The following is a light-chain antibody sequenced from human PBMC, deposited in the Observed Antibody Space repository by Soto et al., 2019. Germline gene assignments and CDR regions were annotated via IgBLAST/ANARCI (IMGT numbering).Light chain of an antibody. J-gene: IGLJ3*02. CDR2: EVN. CDR3: SSSAGTNSFVL. Sequence: QSALTQPPSASGSPGQSVTISCTGTSSDIGGYNSVSWYQQHPSKAPKLMIYEVNKRPLGVPERFSGSKSGNTASLTVSGLQADDEADYYCSSSAGTNSFVLFGGGTKVTVL. CDR1: SSDIGGYNS. V-gene: IGLV2-8*01.